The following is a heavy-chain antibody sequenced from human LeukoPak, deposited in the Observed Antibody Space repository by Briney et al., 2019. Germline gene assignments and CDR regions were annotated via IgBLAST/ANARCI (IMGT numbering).Heavy chain of an antibody. CDR2: IYYSGST. V-gene: IGHV4-59*12. Sequence: SETLSLTCTVSGGSMSSYYWSWIRQPPGKGLEWIGYIYYSGSTKYNPSLKSRVTISVDTSKNQFSLKLSSVTAADTAVYYCARGGGYYYDRGYYYWGQGTLVTVSS. J-gene: IGHJ4*02. D-gene: IGHD3-22*01. CDR3: ARGGGYYYDRGYYY. CDR1: GGSMSSYY.